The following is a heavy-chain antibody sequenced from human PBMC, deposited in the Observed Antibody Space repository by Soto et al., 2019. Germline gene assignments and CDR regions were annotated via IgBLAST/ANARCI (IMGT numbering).Heavy chain of an antibody. Sequence: QVHLQQWGAGLLKPSETLSLTCAVYGGSFSGYYWTWIRQPPGKGLEWIGEINHSGSTNYTPSLKSRVTISVDTSTNEVSLKLSSVTAADTAVYYCARKSTIAPRELFSYDYYGVDVWGQGTTVTVSS. D-gene: IGHD6-6*01. CDR2: INHSGST. J-gene: IGHJ6*02. CDR1: GGSFSGYY. CDR3: ARKSTIAPRELFSYDYYGVDV. V-gene: IGHV4-34*01.